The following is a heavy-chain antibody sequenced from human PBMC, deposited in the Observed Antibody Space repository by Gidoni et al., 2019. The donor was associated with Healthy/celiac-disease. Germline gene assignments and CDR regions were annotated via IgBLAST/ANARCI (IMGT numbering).Heavy chain of an antibody. D-gene: IGHD2-2*02. CDR2: IIPIFGTA. V-gene: IGHV1-69*01. CDR3: ARERAIVVVPAAIRGWFDP. Sequence: QVQLVQSGAEVQKPGSSVKVSCTASGGTFRSYAIRWVRQAPGQGLEWMGGIIPIFGTANYAQKFQGRVTITAYESTSTAYMELSSLRSEDTAVYYCARERAIVVVPAAIRGWFDPWGQGTLVTVSS. J-gene: IGHJ5*02. CDR1: GGTFRSYA.